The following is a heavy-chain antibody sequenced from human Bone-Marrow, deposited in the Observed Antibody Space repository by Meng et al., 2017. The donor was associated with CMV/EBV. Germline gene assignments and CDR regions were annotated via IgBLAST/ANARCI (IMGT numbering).Heavy chain of an antibody. CDR2: IGTNAAIT. V-gene: IGHV3-64*01. CDR1: FTFSSFP. Sequence: FTFSSFPMHWVRQSPGRGLEYVSGIGTNAAITSYGNSVKDRFIVSRDNSKGTLFLQMGSLRVEDTAVYFCARGSIYSYGSGVRYYFDYWGQGILVTVSS. D-gene: IGHD5-18*01. J-gene: IGHJ4*02. CDR3: ARGSIYSYGSGVRYYFDY.